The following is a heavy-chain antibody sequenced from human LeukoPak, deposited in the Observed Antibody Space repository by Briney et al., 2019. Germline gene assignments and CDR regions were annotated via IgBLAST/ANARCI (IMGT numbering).Heavy chain of an antibody. V-gene: IGHV4-61*02. CDR3: AREATSARALVVAQPRGFDY. D-gene: IGHD2-2*01. J-gene: IGHJ4*02. CDR1: GGSISSGSYY. CDR2: IYTSGST. Sequence: KSSETLSLTCTVSGGSISSGSYYWSWIRQPAGKGLEWIGRIYTSGSTNYNPSLKSRVTISVDTSKNQFSLKLSSVTAADTAVYYCAREATSARALVVAQPRGFDYWGQGTLVTVSS.